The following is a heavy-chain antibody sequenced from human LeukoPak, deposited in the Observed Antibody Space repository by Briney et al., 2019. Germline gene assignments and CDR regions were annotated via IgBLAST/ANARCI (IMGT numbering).Heavy chain of an antibody. CDR2: IYYSGST. Sequence: SETLSLTCTVSGGSVSSGGYYWSWIRQPPGKGLDWIGYIYYSGSTNYNPSLKSRVTISVDTSKNQFSLKLSSVTAADTAVYYCARSPYYDFLDWFDPWGQGTLVTVSS. D-gene: IGHD3-3*01. J-gene: IGHJ5*02. CDR1: GGSVSSGGYY. CDR3: ARSPYYDFLDWFDP. V-gene: IGHV4-61*08.